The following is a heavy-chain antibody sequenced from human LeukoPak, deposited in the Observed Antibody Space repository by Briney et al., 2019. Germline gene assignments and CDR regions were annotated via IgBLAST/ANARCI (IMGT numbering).Heavy chain of an antibody. V-gene: IGHV3-23*01. CDR2: ISGSGDST. Sequence: GGSLRLSCAASGFTFSSYAMSWVRQAPGKGLEWVSAISGSGDSTYYADSVKGRFTISRDNSKNTLHLQMNSLRAEDTAVYYCAKDRARGGTTDFDYLGQGALVTVSS. D-gene: IGHD1-7*01. CDR3: AKDRARGGTTDFDY. CDR1: GFTFSSYA. J-gene: IGHJ4*02.